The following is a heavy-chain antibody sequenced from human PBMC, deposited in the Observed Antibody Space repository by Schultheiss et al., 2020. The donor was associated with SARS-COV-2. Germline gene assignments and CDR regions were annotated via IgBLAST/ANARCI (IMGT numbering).Heavy chain of an antibody. CDR1: GGSISSGDYY. Sequence: SQTLSLTCAVSGGSISSGDYYWSWIRQPPGKGLEWIGYIYHSGSTYYNPSLKSRVIISVDTSKNQFSLKLSSVTAADTAVYYCARESGVGATNGGIDYWGQGTLVTVSS. J-gene: IGHJ4*02. V-gene: IGHV4-30-4*01. CDR2: IYHSGST. D-gene: IGHD1-26*01. CDR3: ARESGVGATNGGIDY.